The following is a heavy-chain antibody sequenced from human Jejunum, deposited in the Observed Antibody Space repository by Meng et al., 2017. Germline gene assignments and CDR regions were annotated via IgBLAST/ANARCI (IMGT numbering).Heavy chain of an antibody. CDR3: AHRGSGSYYHYYFDY. CDR2: IFWNDDK. V-gene: IGHV2-5*01. Sequence: SSPTLVKPTQTLTLTCTFSGFSLSSSGVGVGWIRQPPGKAPEWLALIFWNDDKRYRPSLKSRLTITKDTSNNQVVLTMTNMDPVDTATYYCAHRGSGSYYHYYFDYWGQGTLVTVSS. CDR1: GFSLSSSGVG. J-gene: IGHJ4*02. D-gene: IGHD3-10*01.